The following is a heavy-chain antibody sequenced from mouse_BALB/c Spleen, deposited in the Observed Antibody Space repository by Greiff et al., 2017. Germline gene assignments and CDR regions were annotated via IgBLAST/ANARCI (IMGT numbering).Heavy chain of an antibody. D-gene: IGHD3-3*01. J-gene: IGHJ2*01. Sequence: EVKVVESGGGLVKPGGSLKLSCAASGFTFSSYAMSWVRQTPEKRLEWVASISSGGSTYYPDSVKGRFTISRDNARNILYLQMSSLRSEDTAMYYCARGRGGTFDYWGQGTTLTVSS. V-gene: IGHV5-6-5*01. CDR2: ISSGGST. CDR3: ARGRGGTFDY. CDR1: GFTFSSYA.